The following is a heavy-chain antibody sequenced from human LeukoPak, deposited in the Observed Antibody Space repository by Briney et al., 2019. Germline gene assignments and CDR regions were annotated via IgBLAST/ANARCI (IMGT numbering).Heavy chain of an antibody. J-gene: IGHJ4*02. CDR1: GYTFTSYD. CDR2: MNPNSGNT. CDR3: ARGRFVRTRSLVYAIRTGIYFDY. D-gene: IGHD2-8*01. Sequence: GASVKVSCKASGYTFTSYDINWVRQATGQGLEWMGWMNPNSGNTGYAQKFQGRVTITRNTSISTAYMELSSLRSEDTAVYYCARGRFVRTRSLVYAIRTGIYFDYWGQGTLVTVSS. V-gene: IGHV1-8*03.